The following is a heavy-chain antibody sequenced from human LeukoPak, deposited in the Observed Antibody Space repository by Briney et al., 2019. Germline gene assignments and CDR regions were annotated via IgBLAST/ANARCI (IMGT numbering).Heavy chain of an antibody. D-gene: IGHD3-22*01. CDR1: GYTFTGYY. J-gene: IGHJ3*02. V-gene: IGHV1-2*02. Sequence: ASVKVSCKASGYTFTGYYMHWVRQAPGQGLEWMGWINPNSGGTNYAQKFQGRVTMTRDTSISTAYMELSRLRSDDTAVYYCAREITMIVVVISSSAFVIWGQGTMVTVSS. CDR3: AREITMIVVVISSSAFVI. CDR2: INPNSGGT.